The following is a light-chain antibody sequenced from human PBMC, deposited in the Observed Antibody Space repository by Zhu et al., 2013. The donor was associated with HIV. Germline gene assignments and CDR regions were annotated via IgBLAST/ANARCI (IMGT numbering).Light chain of an antibody. Sequence: SYELTQPSSVSVSPGQTARITCSGDVLAKKYARWFQQKPGQAPVLVIYKDSERPSGIPDRFSGSKSGDTASLTVSGLQADDEADYYCSSYAGNYKWVFGGGTKVTVL. CDR3: SSYAGNYKWV. V-gene: IGLV3-27*01. J-gene: IGLJ3*02. CDR2: KDS. CDR1: VLAKKY.